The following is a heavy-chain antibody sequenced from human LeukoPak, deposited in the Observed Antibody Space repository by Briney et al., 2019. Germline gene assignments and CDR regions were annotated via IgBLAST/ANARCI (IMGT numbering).Heavy chain of an antibody. CDR3: ARGPPNWGYDY. Sequence: ASVKVSCKAFGYTFTSYDFNWVRQATGQRPEWMGWMSPNSGDTGYAQKFQDRVTMTRNTSISTAYMELSSLRSDDTAVYYCARGPPNWGYDYWGPGTLVTVSS. V-gene: IGHV1-8*01. CDR1: GYTFTSYD. D-gene: IGHD7-27*01. CDR2: MSPNSGDT. J-gene: IGHJ4*02.